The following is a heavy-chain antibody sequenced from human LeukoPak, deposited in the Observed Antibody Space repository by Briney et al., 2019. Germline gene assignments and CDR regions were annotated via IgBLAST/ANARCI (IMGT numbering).Heavy chain of an antibody. CDR2: ISSSSSTI. CDR1: GFTFSSYS. Sequence: GGSLRLSCAASGFTFSSYSMNWVRQAPGKGLEWVSYISSSSSTIYYADSVKGRFTISRDNAKNSLYLQMNSLRAEDTAVYYCASKYCSSTSCYGFHFDYWGQGTLVTVSS. J-gene: IGHJ4*02. CDR3: ASKYCSSTSCYGFHFDY. D-gene: IGHD2-2*01. V-gene: IGHV3-48*01.